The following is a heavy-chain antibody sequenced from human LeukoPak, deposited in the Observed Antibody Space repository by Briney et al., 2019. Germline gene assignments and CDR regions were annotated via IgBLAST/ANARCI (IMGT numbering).Heavy chain of an antibody. Sequence: PSETLSLTCAVYGGSFSGYYWSWIRQPPGKGLEWIGEINHSGCTNYNPSLKSRVTISVDTSKNQFSLKLSSVTAADTAVYYCARITIFGVVSDYWGQGTLVTVSS. CDR3: ARITIFGVVSDY. CDR2: INHSGCT. J-gene: IGHJ4*02. V-gene: IGHV4-34*01. D-gene: IGHD3-3*01. CDR1: GGSFSGYY.